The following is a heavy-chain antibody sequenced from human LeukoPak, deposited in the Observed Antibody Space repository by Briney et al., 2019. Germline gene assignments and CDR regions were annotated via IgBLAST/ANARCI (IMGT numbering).Heavy chain of an antibody. Sequence: SGPALVKPTQTLTLTCTFSGFSLTTSGICVNCIRQPPGKALEWLARIDWDEDKYFDTSLKTRLTISKDTSKNQVVLRMINVDPGDTGTYYCARMGCGVYPNYFDFWGQGILVTVSS. CDR3: ARMGCGVYPNYFDF. CDR2: IDWDEDK. D-gene: IGHD2-8*01. J-gene: IGHJ4*02. V-gene: IGHV2-70*11. CDR1: GFSLTTSGIC.